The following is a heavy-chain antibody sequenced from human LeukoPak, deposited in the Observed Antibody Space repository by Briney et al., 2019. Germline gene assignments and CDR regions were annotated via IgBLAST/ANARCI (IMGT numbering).Heavy chain of an antibody. CDR3: ATSRGYYYYMDV. CDR2: IIPIFGTA. CDR1: GGTFSSYA. D-gene: IGHD2-2*01. Sequence: SVKVSCKASGGTFSSYAISWVRQAPGQGLEWMGGIIPIFGTANYAQKFQGRVTITADKSTSTAYMELSSLRSEDTAVYYCATSRGYYYYMDVWGKGTTVTISS. V-gene: IGHV1-69*06. J-gene: IGHJ6*03.